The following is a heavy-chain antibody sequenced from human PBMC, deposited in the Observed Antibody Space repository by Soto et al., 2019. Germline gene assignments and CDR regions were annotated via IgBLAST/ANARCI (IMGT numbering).Heavy chain of an antibody. J-gene: IGHJ5*02. Sequence: SGPTLVNPTQTLTLTCTFSGFSLSTSGMCVSWIRQPPGKALEWLALIDWDDDKYYSTSLKTRLTISKDTSKNQVVLTMTNMDPVDTATYYCARICDYYGSGSYPNWFDPWGQGTLVTVSS. D-gene: IGHD3-10*01. CDR3: ARICDYYGSGSYPNWFDP. CDR2: IDWDDDK. V-gene: IGHV2-70*01. CDR1: GFSLSTSGMC.